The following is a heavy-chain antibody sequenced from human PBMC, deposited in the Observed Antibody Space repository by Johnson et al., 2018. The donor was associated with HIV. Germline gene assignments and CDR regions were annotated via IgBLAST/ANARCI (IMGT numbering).Heavy chain of an antibody. V-gene: IGHV3-7*01. CDR2: IRQDGSEK. J-gene: IGHJ3*02. CDR1: GFTFSSYW. Sequence: VQLVESGGGLVQPGGSLRLSCAASGFTFSSYWMSWVRQAPGKGLEWVANIRQDGSEKHYVDSVKGRFTISRDNAKNSLYLQMNSLRAEDTAVYYCAKDRGLLDAFDIWGQGTMVTVSS. CDR3: AKDRGLLDAFDI.